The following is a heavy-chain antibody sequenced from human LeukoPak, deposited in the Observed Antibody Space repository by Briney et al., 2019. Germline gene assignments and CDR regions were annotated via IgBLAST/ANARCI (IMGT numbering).Heavy chain of an antibody. CDR1: GGSISSGDFY. CDR2: LYYSGST. V-gene: IGHV4-61*08. J-gene: IGHJ4*02. D-gene: IGHD3-9*01. CDR3: ARLFGPNYDILTGYYGGYYFDY. Sequence: SQTLSLTCTVSGGSISSGDFYWSWIRQPPGKGLEWIGYLYYSGSTNFNPSLKSRVTISADTSKNQFSLKLSSVTAADTAVYYCARLFGPNYDILTGYYGGYYFDYWGQGTLVTVSS.